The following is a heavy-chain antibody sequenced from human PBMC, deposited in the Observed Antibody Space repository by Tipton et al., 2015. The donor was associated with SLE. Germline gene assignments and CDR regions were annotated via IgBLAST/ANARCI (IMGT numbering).Heavy chain of an antibody. CDR3: ARGGVTGYYFDY. Sequence: TLSLTCAVYGGSFSDYYWSWIRQPPGKGLEWIGEINHSGSTNYNPSLKSRVTISVDTSRNQFSLKLSSVTAADTAVYYCARGGVTGYYFDYWGQGTLVTVSS. D-gene: IGHD5-18*01. V-gene: IGHV4-34*01. CDR1: GGSFSDYY. J-gene: IGHJ4*02. CDR2: INHSGST.